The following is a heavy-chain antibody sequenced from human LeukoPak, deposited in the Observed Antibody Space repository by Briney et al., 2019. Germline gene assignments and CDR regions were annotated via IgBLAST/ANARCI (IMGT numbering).Heavy chain of an antibody. CDR1: GGSISSYY. CDR2: IYYSGST. Sequence: SETLSLTCTVSGGSISSYYWSWIRQPPGKGLEWIGYIYYSGSTNYNPSLKSRVTTSVDTSKNQFSLRLSSVTAADTAVYYCARGASGSYFWFDPWGQGTLVTVSS. D-gene: IGHD1-26*01. CDR3: ARGASGSYFWFDP. J-gene: IGHJ5*02. V-gene: IGHV4-59*01.